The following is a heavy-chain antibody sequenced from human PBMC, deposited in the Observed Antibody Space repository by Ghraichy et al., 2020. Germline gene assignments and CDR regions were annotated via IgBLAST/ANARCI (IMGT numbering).Heavy chain of an antibody. CDR3: ARCRGYSYGQYHYYYYGLDV. J-gene: IGHJ6*02. CDR2: IDSSANSI. CDR1: GFTFSDYY. D-gene: IGHD5-18*01. Sequence: GGSLRLSCAASGFTFSDYYMSWIRQAPGKGLEWISNIDSSANSIYYADSVKGRFTISRDNAKNSLYLQMNSLRAEDTAVYYCARCRGYSYGQYHYYYYGLDVWGQGTTVTVSS. V-gene: IGHV3-11*01.